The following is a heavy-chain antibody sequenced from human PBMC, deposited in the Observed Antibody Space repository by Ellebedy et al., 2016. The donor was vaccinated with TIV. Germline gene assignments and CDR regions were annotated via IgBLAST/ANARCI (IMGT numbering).Heavy chain of an antibody. D-gene: IGHD5-18*01. CDR3: AKDRISGDGYWVFDN. V-gene: IGHV3-23*01. CDR1: GFTFSRYA. J-gene: IGHJ4*02. Sequence: GESLKISCAASGFTFSRYAMAWVRQAPGKGLEWVSGIVGGGGGIFYEDSVKGRFTISRDNSKNTVDLQMNSLRAEDTAVYYCAKDRISGDGYWVFDNWGQGTLVSVSS. CDR2: IVGGGGGI.